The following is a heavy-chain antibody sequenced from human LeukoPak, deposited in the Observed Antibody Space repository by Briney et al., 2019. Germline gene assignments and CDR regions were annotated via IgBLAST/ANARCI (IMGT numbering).Heavy chain of an antibody. Sequence: SETLSLTCTFSGGSISSGGYYWNWIRQPPGKGLEWIGYIYHSGSTYYNPSLKSRVTISVDTSKNQFSLKLSSVTAADTAVYYCARGADGYNYPDYFDYWGHGTLVTVSS. CDR3: ARGADGYNYPDYFDY. CDR1: GGSISSGGYY. J-gene: IGHJ4*01. V-gene: IGHV4-30-2*01. D-gene: IGHD5-24*01. CDR2: IYHSGST.